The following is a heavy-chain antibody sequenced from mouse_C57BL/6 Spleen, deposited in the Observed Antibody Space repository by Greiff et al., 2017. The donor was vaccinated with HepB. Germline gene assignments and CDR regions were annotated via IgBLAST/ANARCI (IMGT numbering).Heavy chain of an antibody. CDR1: GFTFSDYG. Sequence: EVKLMESGGGLVKPGGSLKLSCAASGFTFSDYGMHWVRQAPEKGLEWVAYISSGSSTIYYADTVKGRFTISRDNAKNTLFLQMTSLRSEDTAMYYCARKVLWDLYYFDYWGQGTTLTVSS. CDR2: ISSGSSTI. V-gene: IGHV5-17*01. D-gene: IGHD4-1*01. CDR3: ARKVLWDLYYFDY. J-gene: IGHJ2*01.